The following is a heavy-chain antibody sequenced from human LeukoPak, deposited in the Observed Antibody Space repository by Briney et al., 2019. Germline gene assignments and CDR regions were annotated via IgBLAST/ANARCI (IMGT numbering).Heavy chain of an antibody. CDR3: AKVADTGGLGARGYNY. Sequence: GGSLRLSCAASGFTFSSYAMSWVRQAPGKGLERVSAISGSGGSTYYADSVKGRFTISRDNSKNTLYLQMNSLRAEDTAVYYCAKVADTGGLGARGYNYWGQGTLVTVSS. CDR2: ISGSGGST. D-gene: IGHD6-25*01. J-gene: IGHJ4*02. CDR1: GFTFSSYA. V-gene: IGHV3-23*01.